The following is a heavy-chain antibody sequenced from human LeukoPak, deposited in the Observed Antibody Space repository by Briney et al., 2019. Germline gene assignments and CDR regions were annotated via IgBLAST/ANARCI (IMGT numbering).Heavy chain of an antibody. CDR3: ARYRARHRGSGGYYFDY. D-gene: IGHD2-8*02. CDR2: IIPIFGTA. Sequence: ASVKVSCKASGGTFSSYAISWVRQAPGQGLEWMGGIIPIFGTANYAQKFQGRVTITADESTSTAYMELSSLRSEDTAVYYCARYRARHRGSGGYYFDYWGQGTLVTVSS. V-gene: IGHV1-69*13. CDR1: GGTFSSYA. J-gene: IGHJ4*02.